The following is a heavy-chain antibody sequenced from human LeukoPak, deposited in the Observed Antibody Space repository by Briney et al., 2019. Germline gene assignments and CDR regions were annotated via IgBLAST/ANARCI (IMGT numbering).Heavy chain of an antibody. J-gene: IGHJ4*02. CDR1: GFTFSSYA. D-gene: IGHD3-22*01. Sequence: GGSLRLSCAASGFTFSSYAMHWVRQAPGKGLEWVAVISYDGSNKYYADSVKGRFTISRDNSKNTLYLQMNSLRAEDTAVYYCAKAPAGNYDSSGYPLDYWGQGTLVTVSS. CDR2: ISYDGSNK. CDR3: AKAPAGNYDSSGYPLDY. V-gene: IGHV3-30*04.